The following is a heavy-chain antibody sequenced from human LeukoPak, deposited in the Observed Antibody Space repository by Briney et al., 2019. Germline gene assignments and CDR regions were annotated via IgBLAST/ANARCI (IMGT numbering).Heavy chain of an antibody. J-gene: IGHJ3*02. V-gene: IGHV3-30*03. CDR2: MSFDGDKK. Sequence: GRSLRLSCAASGFTFSSYGMHWVRQAPGRGLEWVAFMSFDGDKKYYADSVKGRLTISRDNSKNTLFFQMNSLGAEDTAVYYCAPEHLDIWGQGTMVTVSS. CDR1: GFTFSSYG. CDR3: APEHLDI.